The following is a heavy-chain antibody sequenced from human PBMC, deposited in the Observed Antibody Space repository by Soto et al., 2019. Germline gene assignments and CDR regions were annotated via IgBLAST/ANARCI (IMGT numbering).Heavy chain of an antibody. CDR3: VTSLNYDFWRDGGRHYYFDY. J-gene: IGHJ4*02. V-gene: IGHV4-4*02. CDR2: IYHIGST. CDR1: GGSISSSYW. Sequence: QVQLQESGPGLVTPSGTLSLTCAVSGGSISSSYWWNWVRQPPGKGLEWIGKIYHIGSTNYNPSLKNRVTISVDKSNNQFSLRLSSVTAADTAVYFCVTSLNYDFWRDGGRHYYFDYWGPGTLVTVSS. D-gene: IGHD3-3*01.